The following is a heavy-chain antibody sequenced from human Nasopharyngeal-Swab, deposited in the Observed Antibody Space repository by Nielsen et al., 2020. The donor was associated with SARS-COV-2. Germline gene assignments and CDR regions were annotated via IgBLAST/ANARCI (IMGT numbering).Heavy chain of an antibody. CDR2: INAGNGNT. CDR1: GYTFTSYA. D-gene: IGHD3-10*01. CDR3: AREGVGGWNYEVLWFGDFFYYMDV. Sequence: ASVKVSCKASGYTFTSYAMHWVRQAPGQRLEWMGWINAGNGNTKHSQKFQGRVTITRDTSASTAYMELSSLRSEDTAVYYCAREGVGGWNYEVLWFGDFFYYMDVWGKGTTVTVSS. V-gene: IGHV1-3*01. J-gene: IGHJ6*03.